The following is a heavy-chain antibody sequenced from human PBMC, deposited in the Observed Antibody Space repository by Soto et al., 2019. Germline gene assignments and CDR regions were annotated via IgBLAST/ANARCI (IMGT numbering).Heavy chain of an antibody. Sequence: EVPLVESGGGLVQPGGSLKLSCAASGFTFSGSAMHWVRQVSGKGLEWVGRIGSKAHSYATAYAASLKGRFTISRDDSKNTAYLQMNSLKTEDTAVYYCVVYSYSGWFDPWGQGTLVTVSS. D-gene: IGHD5-18*01. CDR1: GFTFSGSA. CDR2: IGSKAHSYAT. V-gene: IGHV3-73*02. CDR3: VVYSYSGWFDP. J-gene: IGHJ5*02.